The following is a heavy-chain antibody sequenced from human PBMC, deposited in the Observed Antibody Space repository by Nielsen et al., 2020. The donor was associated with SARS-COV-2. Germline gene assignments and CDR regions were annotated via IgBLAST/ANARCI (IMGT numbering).Heavy chain of an antibody. CDR3: ARDPKGYNTEFGY. J-gene: IGHJ4*02. V-gene: IGHV3-64*01. Sequence: GESLKISCAASGFTFSSYAMHWVRQAPGKGLEYVSAISSNGGSTYYANSVKGRFTISRDNSKNTLYLQMGSLRAEDMAVYYCARDPKGYNTEFGYWGQGTLVTVSS. D-gene: IGHD5-24*01. CDR1: GFTFSSYA. CDR2: ISSNGGST.